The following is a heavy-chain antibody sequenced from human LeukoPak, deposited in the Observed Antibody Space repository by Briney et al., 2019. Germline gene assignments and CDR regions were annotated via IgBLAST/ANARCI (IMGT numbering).Heavy chain of an antibody. D-gene: IGHD2-15*01. CDR2: TYYRSKWYN. CDR1: GDSVSSNSAA. J-gene: IGHJ5*02. V-gene: IGHV6-1*01. Sequence: SQTLSLTCAISGDSVSSNSAAWNWIRQSPSRGLEWLGRTYYRSKWYNDYAVSVKSRITINPDTSKNQFSLQLNSVTPEDTAVSYCARAEDIVVGWDWFDPWGQGTLVTVSS. CDR3: ARAEDIVVGWDWFDP.